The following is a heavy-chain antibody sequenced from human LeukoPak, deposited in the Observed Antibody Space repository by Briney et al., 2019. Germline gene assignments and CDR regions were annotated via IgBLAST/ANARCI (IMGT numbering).Heavy chain of an antibody. CDR1: GGSVSRGYYY. D-gene: IGHD3-22*01. Sequence: SETLSLTCSVSGGSVSRGYYYWSWIRQPPGKELEWIGNIYYSGSTNYNPSLRGRVTISVDTSKNQFSLNLSSVTGADTAVYYCARGGPGSGWHYYLDYWGQGTLVTVSS. CDR2: IYYSGST. J-gene: IGHJ4*02. CDR3: ARGGPGSGWHYYLDY. V-gene: IGHV4-61*01.